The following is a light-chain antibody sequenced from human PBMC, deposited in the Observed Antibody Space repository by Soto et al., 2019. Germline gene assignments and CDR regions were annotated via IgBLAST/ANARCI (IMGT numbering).Light chain of an antibody. CDR1: SSNIERNR. J-gene: IGLJ2*01. CDR2: YSG. Sequence: QSVLTQPPSVSAAPGQKITISCSGSSSNIERNRVSWYQQRPGTAPKLLIYYSGKRPSAIPHRFSGSKSGTSATLAITGLQPGDEADYFCGTWYTNLNAAIFGGGTKLTVL. V-gene: IGLV1-51*01. CDR3: GTWYTNLNAAI.